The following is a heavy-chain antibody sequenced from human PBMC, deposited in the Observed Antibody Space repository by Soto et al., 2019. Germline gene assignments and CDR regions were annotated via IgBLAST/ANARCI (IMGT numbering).Heavy chain of an antibody. Sequence: QVQLQESGPGLVKPSQTLSLTCTVSGGSISSGGYYWSWIRQHPGKGLEWIGYIYYSGSTYYNPSLKSRVTISVDTYKNQFSLKLSSVTAAETAVYYCARDASLLDNWNVPSYGMDVWGQGTTVTVSS. CDR3: ARDASLLDNWNVPSYGMDV. V-gene: IGHV4-31*03. J-gene: IGHJ6*02. CDR2: IYYSGST. CDR1: GGSISSGGYY. D-gene: IGHD1-20*01.